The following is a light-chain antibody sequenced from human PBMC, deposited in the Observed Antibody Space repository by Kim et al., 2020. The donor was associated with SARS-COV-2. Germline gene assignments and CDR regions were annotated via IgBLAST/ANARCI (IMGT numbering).Light chain of an antibody. CDR3: QQYYSTPWT. CDR1: QSILSSSNNKNY. Sequence: RATISCKSSQSILSSSNNKNYLAWYQQKPGHPPKLLIYGASTRESGVPDRFSGSGSGTDFTLTISSLQAEDVAVYYCQQYYSTPWTFGQGTKLEI. CDR2: GAS. J-gene: IGKJ1*01. V-gene: IGKV4-1*01.